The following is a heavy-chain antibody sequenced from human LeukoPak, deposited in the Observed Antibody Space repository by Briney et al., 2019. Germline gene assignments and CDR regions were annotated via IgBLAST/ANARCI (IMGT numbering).Heavy chain of an antibody. CDR3: ARDWYYAFDF. CDR1: GFTFSITW. Sequence: PGGSLRLSCLASGFTFSITWMNWVRQAPGKGLEWVARIRSKRDGGTTDYAAPVKGRFTISRDDSKNTMYLQMNSLKAEDTAVYYCARDWYYAFDFWGQGTMVTVSS. CDR2: IRSKRDGGTT. V-gene: IGHV3-15*07. J-gene: IGHJ3*01. D-gene: IGHD2-21*02.